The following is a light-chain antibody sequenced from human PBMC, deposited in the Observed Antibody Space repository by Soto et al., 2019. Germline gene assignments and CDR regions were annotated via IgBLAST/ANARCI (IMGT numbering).Light chain of an antibody. CDR1: QSVTNNY. Sequence: EVVLTQSPGTLSLSPGERATLSCRASQSVTNNYLAGYQQKPGKAPRLLIYGASSRANGIADRFSGRGSGTDFTVTSRILEPEDRTVYYCEKYGRSHLTSGQGTHLQV. V-gene: IGKV3-20*01. CDR2: GAS. CDR3: EKYGRSHLT. J-gene: IGKJ2*01.